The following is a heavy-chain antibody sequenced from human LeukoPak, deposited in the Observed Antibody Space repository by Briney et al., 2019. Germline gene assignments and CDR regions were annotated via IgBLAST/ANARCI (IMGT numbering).Heavy chain of an antibody. V-gene: IGHV4-31*03. D-gene: IGHD4-17*01. J-gene: IGHJ5*02. Sequence: SQTLSLTCTVSGSSISSGGYYWSWLRQHPGKGLEWIGYIYYSGSTYYNPSLKSRVTISVDTSKNQFSLKLSSVTAADTAVYYCARGDGDYSLNWFDPWGQGTLVTVSS. CDR1: GSSISSGGYY. CDR2: IYYSGST. CDR3: ARGDGDYSLNWFDP.